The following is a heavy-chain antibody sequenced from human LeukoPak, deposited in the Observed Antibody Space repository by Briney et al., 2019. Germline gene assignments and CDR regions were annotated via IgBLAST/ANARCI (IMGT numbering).Heavy chain of an antibody. CDR1: GGSISSGGYY. CDR2: IYHSGST. J-gene: IGHJ6*03. Sequence: SQTLSLTCTVSGGSISSGGYYWSWIRQPPGKGLEWIGYIYHSGSTYYNPSLKSRVTISVDRSKNQFSLKLSSVTAADTAVYYSARELCSSTSCYEPAYYYMDVWGKGTTVTVSS. D-gene: IGHD2-2*01. V-gene: IGHV4-30-2*01. CDR3: ARELCSSTSCYEPAYYYMDV.